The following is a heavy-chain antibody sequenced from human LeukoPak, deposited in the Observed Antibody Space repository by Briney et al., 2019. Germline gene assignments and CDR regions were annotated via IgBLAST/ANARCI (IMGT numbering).Heavy chain of an antibody. J-gene: IGHJ4*02. V-gene: IGHV3-21*01. D-gene: IGHD5-18*01. CDR1: GFTFSSYS. Sequence: GGSLRLSCVASGFTFSSYSMNWVRQAPGKGLEWVSSISSSSSYIYYADSVKGRFTFSRDNAKNSLSLQMNSLRAEDTAVYYCARDLGGYSYGSHFDYWGQGTLVTVSS. CDR3: ARDLGGYSYGSHFDY. CDR2: ISSSSSYI.